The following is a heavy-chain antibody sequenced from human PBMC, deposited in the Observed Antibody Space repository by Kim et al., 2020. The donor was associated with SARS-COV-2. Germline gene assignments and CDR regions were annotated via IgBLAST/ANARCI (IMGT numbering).Heavy chain of an antibody. Sequence: ASVKVSCKASGYTFTSYAMNWVRQAPGQGLEWMGWINTNTGNPTYAQGFTGRFVFSLDTSVSTAYLQISSLKAEDTAVYYCARDAPLSTYYCSGGSCYSPQNYYFDYWGQGTLVTVSS. CDR1: GYTFTSYA. CDR3: ARDAPLSTYYCSGGSCYSPQNYYFDY. V-gene: IGHV7-4-1*02. D-gene: IGHD2-15*01. CDR2: INTNTGNP. J-gene: IGHJ4*02.